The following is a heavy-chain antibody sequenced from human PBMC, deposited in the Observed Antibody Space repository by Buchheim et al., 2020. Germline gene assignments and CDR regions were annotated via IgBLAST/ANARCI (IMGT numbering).Heavy chain of an antibody. CDR2: INPSGGST. CDR1: GYTFTSYY. CDR3: ARAEVVVVPAASSSWFDP. D-gene: IGHD2-2*01. Sequence: QVQLVQSGAEVKKPGASVKVSCKASGYTFTSYYIHWVRQAPGQGLEWMGIINPSGGSTSYAQKFQGRVTMTRDTSTSTVYMELSSLRSEDTAVYYCARAEVVVVPAASSSWFDPWGQGTL. J-gene: IGHJ5*02. V-gene: IGHV1-46*01.